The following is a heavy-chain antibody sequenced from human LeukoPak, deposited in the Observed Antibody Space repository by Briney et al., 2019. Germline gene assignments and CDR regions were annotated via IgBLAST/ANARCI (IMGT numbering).Heavy chain of an antibody. V-gene: IGHV4-59*01. CDR3: ARVRCSGGSRYLFDY. CDR2: IYYSGST. D-gene: IGHD2-15*01. J-gene: IGHJ4*02. Sequence: SETLSLTCTVSGGSISSYYWSWIRQPPGKGLEWIGYIYYSGSTNYNPSLKSRVTISVDTSKNQFSLKLSSVTAADTAVYYCARVRCSGGSRYLFDYRGQGTLVTVSS. CDR1: GGSISSYY.